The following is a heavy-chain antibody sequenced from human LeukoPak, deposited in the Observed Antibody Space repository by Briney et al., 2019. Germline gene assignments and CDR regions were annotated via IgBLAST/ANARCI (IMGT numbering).Heavy chain of an antibody. J-gene: IGHJ6*02. V-gene: IGHV3-30*18. Sequence: GRSLRLSCAASGFTLSTYGMHWVRQAPGKGLEWVAMISYDGRREYIADSVKGRFTISSDSSKTTLNLQMNSLRAEDTAVYYCAKDRYPTAVSNNGMDVWGQGTTVTV. CDR3: AKDRYPTAVSNNGMDV. CDR1: GFTLSTYG. CDR2: ISYDGRRE. D-gene: IGHD5/OR15-5a*01.